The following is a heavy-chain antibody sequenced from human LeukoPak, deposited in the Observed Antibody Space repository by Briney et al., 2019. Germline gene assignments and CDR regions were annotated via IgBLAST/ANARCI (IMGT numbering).Heavy chain of an antibody. CDR1: GFTFSSYG. CDR2: ISYDGSNK. CDR3: AKGKAKGWLQSPGGY. J-gene: IGHJ4*02. Sequence: GSLRLSCAASGFTFSSYGMHWVRQAPGKGLGWVAVISYDGSNKYYADSVKGRFTISRDNSKNTLYLQMNSLRAEDTAVYYCAKGKAKGWLQSPGGYWGQGTLVTVSS. D-gene: IGHD5-24*01. V-gene: IGHV3-30*18.